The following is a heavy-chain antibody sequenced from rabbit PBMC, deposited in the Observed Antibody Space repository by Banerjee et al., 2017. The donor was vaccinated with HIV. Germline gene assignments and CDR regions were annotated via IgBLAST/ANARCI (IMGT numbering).Heavy chain of an antibody. V-gene: IGHV1S45*01. CDR1: GFSFSSNYW. J-gene: IGHJ4*01. Sequence: QELLEESGGDLVKPGGSLTLTCTASGFSFSSNYWICWVRQAPGKGLEWIACIYTGSSGSTYYASWAKGRFTISKTSSTTVTLQMTSLTAADTATYFCARGVAAWYDFDLWGQGTLVTVS. CDR3: ARGVAAWYDFDL. CDR2: IYTGSSGST. D-gene: IGHD4-1*01.